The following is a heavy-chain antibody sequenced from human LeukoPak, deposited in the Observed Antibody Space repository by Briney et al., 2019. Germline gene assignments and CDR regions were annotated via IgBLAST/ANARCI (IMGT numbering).Heavy chain of an antibody. J-gene: IGHJ4*02. CDR2: ISYDGSNQ. D-gene: IGHD6-13*01. CDR3: ARMWGSSWSYFDY. CDR1: GFTFNSFG. Sequence: GGSLRLSCTASGFTFNSFGMHWVRQAPGQGMEWVAVISYDGSNQHYADSVKGRFTISRDNAKNSLYLQMNSLRAEDTAVYFCARMWGSSWSYFDYWGQGTLVTVSS. V-gene: IGHV3-30*03.